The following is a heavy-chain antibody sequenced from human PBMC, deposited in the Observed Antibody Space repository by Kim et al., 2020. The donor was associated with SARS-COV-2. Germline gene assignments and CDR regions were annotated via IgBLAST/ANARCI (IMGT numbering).Heavy chain of an antibody. D-gene: IGHD5-12*01. Sequence: SETLSLTCTVSGGSISSSSYYWGWIRQPPGKGLEWIGSIYYSGSTYYNPSLKSRVTISVDTSKNQFSLKLSSVTAADTAVYYCARRRGGYSGYELDYWG. CDR2: IYYSGST. V-gene: IGHV4-39*01. CDR1: GGSISSSSYY. J-gene: IGHJ4*01. CDR3: ARRRGGYSGYELDY.